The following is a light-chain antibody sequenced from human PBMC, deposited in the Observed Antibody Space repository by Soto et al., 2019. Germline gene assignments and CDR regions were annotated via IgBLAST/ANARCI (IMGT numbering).Light chain of an antibody. CDR1: QSVSSY. J-gene: IGKJ1*01. V-gene: IGKV3D-15*01. Sequence: EVVMTQSPATLSLSPGERATLSCRASQSVSSYLAWYQQKPGQAPRLLIYDASNRATGIPARFSGSGSGTEFSLTITSLQSEDFALYYCQQYNNRPPWTFGQGTKVDIK. CDR2: DAS. CDR3: QQYNNRPPWT.